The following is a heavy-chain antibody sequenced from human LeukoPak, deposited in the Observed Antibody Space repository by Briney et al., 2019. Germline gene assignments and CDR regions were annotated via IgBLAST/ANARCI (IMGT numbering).Heavy chain of an antibody. V-gene: IGHV4-59*01. D-gene: IGHD3-22*01. J-gene: IGHJ3*02. CDR3: ARAYYYDSSGYYYGAFDI. CDR2: IYYSGST. Sequence: SETLSLTCTVSGRSISSYYWSWIRQPPGKGLEWIGYIYYSGSTNYNPSLKSRVTISVDTSKNQFSLKLSSVTAADTAVYYCARAYYYDSSGYYYGAFDIWGQGTMVTVSS. CDR1: GRSISSYY.